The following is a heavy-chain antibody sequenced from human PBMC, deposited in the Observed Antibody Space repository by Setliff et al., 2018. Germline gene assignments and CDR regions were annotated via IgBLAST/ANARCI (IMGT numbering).Heavy chain of an antibody. CDR2: INHSGST. CDR1: GGSFSGYY. V-gene: IGHV4-34*01. D-gene: IGHD1-26*01. CDR3: ARGGIVTARCQEF. J-gene: IGHJ4*02. Sequence: SETLSLTCAVYGGSFSGYYWSWIRQPPGKGLEWIGEINHSGSTNYNPSLKSRVTISVDTSKNQFSLKLSSVTAADTAVYFCARGGIVTARCQEFWGPGTLVTVSS.